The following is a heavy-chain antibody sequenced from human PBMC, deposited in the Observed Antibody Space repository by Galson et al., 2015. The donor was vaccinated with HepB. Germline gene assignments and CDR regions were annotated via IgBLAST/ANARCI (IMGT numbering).Heavy chain of an antibody. Sequence: CAISGDSVSSNSAAWNWIRQSPSRGLEWLGRTYYRSKWYNDYAVSVKSRITINPDTSKNQFSLQLNSVTPEDTAVYYCARDRSSGWKPYYYYYGMDVWGQGTTVTVSS. CDR3: ARDRSSGWKPYYYYYGMDV. CDR2: TYYRSKWYN. J-gene: IGHJ6*02. CDR1: GDSVSSNSAA. V-gene: IGHV6-1*01. D-gene: IGHD6-19*01.